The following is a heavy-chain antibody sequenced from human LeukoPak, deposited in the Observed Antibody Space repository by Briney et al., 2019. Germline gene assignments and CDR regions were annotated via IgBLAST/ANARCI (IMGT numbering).Heavy chain of an antibody. V-gene: IGHV3-48*02. J-gene: IGHJ6*02. CDR2: ISSSSSTI. Sequence: PGGSLRLSCAASGFTFSSYSMNWVRQAPGKGLEWVSYISSSSSTIYYADSVKGRLTISRDNAKNSLYLQMNSLRDEDTAVYYCARDENQDIVVVVANVYYYYYGMDVWGQGTTVTVSS. CDR1: GFTFSSYS. D-gene: IGHD2-15*01. CDR3: ARDENQDIVVVVANVYYYYYGMDV.